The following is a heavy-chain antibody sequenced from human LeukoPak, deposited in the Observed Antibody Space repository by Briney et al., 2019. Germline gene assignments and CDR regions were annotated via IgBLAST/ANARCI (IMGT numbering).Heavy chain of an antibody. CDR3: APEGGNSYDY. J-gene: IGHJ4*02. Sequence: GGSLRLSFVASGFTFSTYWMHWVRQTPEKGLVWVSRINSDGNTTTYADSVKGRFTISKDNAKNTLYLQMNSLTAEDTAVYYCAPEGGNSYDYWGQGTLVTVSS. D-gene: IGHD5-18*01. CDR2: INSDGNTT. CDR1: GFTFSTYW. V-gene: IGHV3-74*01.